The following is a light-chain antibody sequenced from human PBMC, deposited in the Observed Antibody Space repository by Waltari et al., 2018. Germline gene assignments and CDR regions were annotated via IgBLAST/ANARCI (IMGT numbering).Light chain of an antibody. V-gene: IGKV3D-15*01. Sequence: ETVMTPSPDTLSVSPRDRVPVYCRASQTVTTKVAWYQQKAGQAPRLLIYDASTRATGIPARFSGSGSGTEFTLTINSLQSEDSAVYFCQQYNNWPPWTFGQGTKVEIK. CDR1: QTVTTK. CDR2: DAS. J-gene: IGKJ1*01. CDR3: QQYNNWPPWT.